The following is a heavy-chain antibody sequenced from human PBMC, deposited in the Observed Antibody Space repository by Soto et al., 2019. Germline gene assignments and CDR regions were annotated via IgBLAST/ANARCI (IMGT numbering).Heavy chain of an antibody. D-gene: IGHD3-16*01. J-gene: IGHJ4*02. CDR2: INHTGNT. CDR1: GGSFSSYY. V-gene: IGHV4-34*01. Sequence: QVLLQQWGAGLLKPSETLSLTCAVSGGSFSSYYWTWIRQAPGKGLEWIGEINHTGNTNYNPSLKSRVSVSVDTSKNQFSLKLTSVTAAYTAVYDCARGRRWGKSVNGLDYWGQGTLVTVSS. CDR3: ARGRRWGKSVNGLDY.